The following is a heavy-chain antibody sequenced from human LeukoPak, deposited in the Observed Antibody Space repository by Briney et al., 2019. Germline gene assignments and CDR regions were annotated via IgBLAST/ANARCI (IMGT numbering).Heavy chain of an antibody. CDR2: INHSGGSK. J-gene: IGHJ4*02. D-gene: IGHD2-21*02. CDR1: GYTFNSYY. V-gene: IGHV1-46*02. CDR3: AREHDLSTCDLDY. Sequence: ASVKLSCKVSGYTFNSYYMLWVRQAPGQGLEWMGVINHSGGSKIYAQKYQGRVTITRDTPTRTVYTELSSLSPEDTGVYYCAREHDLSTCDLDYWAQGTLVSVST.